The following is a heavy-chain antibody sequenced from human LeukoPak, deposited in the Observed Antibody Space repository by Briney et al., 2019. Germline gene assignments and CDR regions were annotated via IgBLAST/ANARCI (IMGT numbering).Heavy chain of an antibody. V-gene: IGHV3-23*01. CDR2: ISGSGGST. CDR1: GFTFSSYA. D-gene: IGHD6-19*01. CDR3: AKHQTVRAVADRFDY. Sequence: PGGSLRLSCAASGFTFSSYAMSWVRQAPGKGLEWVSAISGSGGSTYYADSVKGRFTLSRDNSKNTLYLQMNSLRAEDTAVYYCAKHQTVRAVADRFDYWGQGTLVTVSS. J-gene: IGHJ4*02.